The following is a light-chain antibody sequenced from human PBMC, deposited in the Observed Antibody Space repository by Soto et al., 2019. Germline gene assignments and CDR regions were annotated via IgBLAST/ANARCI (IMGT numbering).Light chain of an antibody. CDR1: QGISSF. CDR2: AAS. Sequence: DIQLTQSPSFLSASVGDRVTITCRASQGISSFLAWYQQRPGKAPNLLIYAASTLQSGVPSRFGGSGSGTEFTLTISSLQPEDLATYYCQQLNSYPFTFGPGT. CDR3: QQLNSYPFT. V-gene: IGKV1-9*01. J-gene: IGKJ3*01.